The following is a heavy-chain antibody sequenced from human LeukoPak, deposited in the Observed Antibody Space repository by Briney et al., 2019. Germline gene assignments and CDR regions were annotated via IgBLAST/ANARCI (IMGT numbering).Heavy chain of an antibody. CDR2: ISAYNGNT. CDR3: ARDERITMVRGVINILDY. J-gene: IGHJ4*02. Sequence: ASVKVSCKASGYTFTSYGISWVRQAPGQGLEWMGWISAYNGNTNYAQKLQGRVTMTTDTSTSTAYMELRSLRSDDTAVYYCARDERITMVRGVINILDYWGQGTLVTVSS. D-gene: IGHD3-10*01. CDR1: GYTFTSYG. V-gene: IGHV1-18*01.